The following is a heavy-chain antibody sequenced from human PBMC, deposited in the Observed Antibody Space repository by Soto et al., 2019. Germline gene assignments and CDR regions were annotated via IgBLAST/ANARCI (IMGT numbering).Heavy chain of an antibody. CDR3: ARGRIAARRRIPGGYWFDP. Sequence: GASVKVSCKASGYTFTSYDINWVRQATGQGLEWMGWMNPNNGDTGYAQKYQDRVTMTRNTSISTAYMELSSPRSEDTAVYYCARGRIAARRRIPGGYWFDPWGQGTRVTVSS. CDR2: MNPNNGDT. V-gene: IGHV1-8*01. D-gene: IGHD6-6*01. J-gene: IGHJ5*02. CDR1: GYTFTSYD.